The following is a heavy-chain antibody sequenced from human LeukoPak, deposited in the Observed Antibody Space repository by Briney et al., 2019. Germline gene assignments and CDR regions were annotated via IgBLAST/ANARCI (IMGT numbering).Heavy chain of an antibody. Sequence: GGSLRLSCAASGFTFEASAMSWVRQAPGKGLEWVAVITGGGESTYYADSVKGRFTISRDGSKNTLYLHLNSLRAEDTAVYYCARAPPWFGDKHYGLDVWGQGTTVTVSS. V-gene: IGHV3-23*01. CDR2: ITGGGEST. CDR1: GFTFEASA. CDR3: ARAPPWFGDKHYGLDV. J-gene: IGHJ6*02. D-gene: IGHD3-10*01.